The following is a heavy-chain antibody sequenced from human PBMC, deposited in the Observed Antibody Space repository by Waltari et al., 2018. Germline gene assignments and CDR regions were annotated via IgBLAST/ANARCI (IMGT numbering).Heavy chain of an antibody. J-gene: IGHJ4*02. CDR2: IYYSGST. CDR3: ARQRREYQLLWFDY. V-gene: IGHV4-39*01. Sequence: KPSETLSLTCTVSGGSISSSSYYWGWIRQPPGKGLEWIGSIYYSGSTYYNPSLKSRVTISVDTSKNQFSLKLSSVTAADTAVYYCARQRREYQLLWFDYWGQGTLVTVSS. CDR1: GGSISSSSYY. D-gene: IGHD2-2*01.